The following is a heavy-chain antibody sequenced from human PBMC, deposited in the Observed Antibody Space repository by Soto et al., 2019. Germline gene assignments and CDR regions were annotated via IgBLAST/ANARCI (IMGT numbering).Heavy chain of an antibody. CDR2: IYPSDSTT. V-gene: IGHV5-51*01. J-gene: IGHJ5*02. D-gene: IGHD4-17*01. CDR3: ARHGFYGDYSSNYFDP. CDR1: GYSFTNYW. Sequence: GESLKISCKGSGYSFTNYWIAWVRQMPGKGLEYMGIIYPSDSTTRYSPSFQGQVTISADKSISTAYLQWNSLKASDTAMYYCARHGFYGDYSSNYFDPWGQGTLVAVSS.